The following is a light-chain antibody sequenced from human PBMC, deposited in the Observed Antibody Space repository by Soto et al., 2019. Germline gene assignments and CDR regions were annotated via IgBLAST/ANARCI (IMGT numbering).Light chain of an antibody. CDR1: QDIRGA. CDR3: QQCNTYPIT. V-gene: IGKV1-13*02. J-gene: IGKJ5*01. CDR2: EVS. Sequence: AIQLTQSPSSLSASVGDRVTITCRASQDIRGALAWYQQKPGKPPKLLIFEVSSLQSGVPSRFSGSGSGTDFTLTISSLQPEDFATYYCQQCNTYPITFGQGTRMEIK.